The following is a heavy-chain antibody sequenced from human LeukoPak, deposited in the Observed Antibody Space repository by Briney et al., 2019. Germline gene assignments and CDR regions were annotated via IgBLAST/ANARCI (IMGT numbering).Heavy chain of an antibody. CDR3: ARDQAAAAGTNWFDP. D-gene: IGHD6-13*01. Sequence: ASVKVSCKASGYTFTGYYMHWVRQAPGQGLEWMGWINPNSGGTNYAQKFQGRVTMTRDTSISTAYMELSRLRSDDTAVYYCARDQAAAAGTNWFDPWGQGTLVTVSS. CDR2: INPNSGGT. CDR1: GYTFTGYY. J-gene: IGHJ5*02. V-gene: IGHV1-2*02.